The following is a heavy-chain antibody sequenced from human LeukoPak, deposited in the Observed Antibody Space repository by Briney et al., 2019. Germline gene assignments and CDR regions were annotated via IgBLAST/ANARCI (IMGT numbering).Heavy chain of an antibody. CDR2: ISGSGGST. J-gene: IGHJ6*02. V-gene: IGHV3-23*01. CDR1: GFTFSSYA. D-gene: IGHD4-17*01. Sequence: PGGSLRRSCAASGFTFSSYAMSWVRQAPGKGLEWVPAISGSGGSTYYADSVKGRFTISRDNSKNTLYLQMNSLRAEDTAVYYCAKDDYGDYYYYGMDVWGQGTTVTVSS. CDR3: AKDDYGDYYYYGMDV.